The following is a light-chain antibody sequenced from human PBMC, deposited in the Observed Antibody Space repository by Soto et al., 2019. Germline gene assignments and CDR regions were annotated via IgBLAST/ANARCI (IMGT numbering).Light chain of an antibody. CDR2: SNN. CDR3: AAWDDSLNGPV. V-gene: IGLV1-44*01. J-gene: IGLJ2*01. Sequence: QSVLTQPPSASGTPGQRVTISCSGSSSNIGTNIVNWYQQLPGTAPKLLIYSNNQRPSGVPDRFSGSKSGTSASLAISGLPSEDEADFYCAAWDDSLNGPVFGGGTKVTVL. CDR1: SSNIGTNI.